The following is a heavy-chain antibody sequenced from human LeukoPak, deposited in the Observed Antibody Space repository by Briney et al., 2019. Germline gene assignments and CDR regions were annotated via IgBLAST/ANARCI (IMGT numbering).Heavy chain of an antibody. Sequence: ASVKVSCKPSRYTFTAYYMHWVRQAPGQGLEWMGWINPNSGGTNYAQKFQGRVTMTRDTSISTAYMELSRLRSDDTAVYYCAREDNFYGPFDYWGQGTLVTVSS. D-gene: IGHD1-1*01. J-gene: IGHJ4*02. CDR2: INPNSGGT. V-gene: IGHV1-2*02. CDR3: AREDNFYGPFDY. CDR1: RYTFTAYY.